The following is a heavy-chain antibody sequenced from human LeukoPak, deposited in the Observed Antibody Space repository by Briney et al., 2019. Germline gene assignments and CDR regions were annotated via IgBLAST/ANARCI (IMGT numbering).Heavy chain of an antibody. CDR2: IYYSGST. V-gene: IGHV4-39*01. CDR1: GDSISSGTYY. J-gene: IGHJ3*02. Sequence: SQTLSLTCTVSGDSISSGTYYWGWIRQPPGKGLEWIGSIYYSGSTYYYPSLKSRVTISVDTSKNQFSLKLTSVTAADTSVYYCVRHPPLDAFNIWGQGTMVIVSS. CDR3: VRHPPLDAFNI.